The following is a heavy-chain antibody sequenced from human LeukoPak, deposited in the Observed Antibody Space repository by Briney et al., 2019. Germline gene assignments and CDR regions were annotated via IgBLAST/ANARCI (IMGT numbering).Heavy chain of an antibody. CDR2: IYTSGST. CDR1: GGSISSYY. J-gene: IGHJ4*02. D-gene: IGHD3-10*01. CDR3: AREGYEGYYYGSGPPYYFDY. Sequence: SETLSLTCTVSGGSISSYYWSWIRQPAGKGLEWIGRIYTSGSTNYNPSLKSRVTISVDTSKNQFSLKLSSVTAADTAVYYCAREGYEGYYYGSGPPYYFDYWGQGTLVTVSS. V-gene: IGHV4-4*07.